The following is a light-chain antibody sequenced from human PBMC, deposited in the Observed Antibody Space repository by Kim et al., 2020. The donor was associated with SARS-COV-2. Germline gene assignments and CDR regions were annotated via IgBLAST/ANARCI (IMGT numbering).Light chain of an antibody. V-gene: IGKV3-20*01. CDR2: VAS. J-gene: IGKJ2*03. Sequence: EIVLTQSPGTLSLSPGERATLSCRASQSVSSSYLAWYQQTPGQAPRLLIYVASSRATGIPDRFSGSGSGTDFTLTISRLEPEDFAVYYCQQYGCSPPYSFGQGTKLEI. CDR3: QQYGCSPPYS. CDR1: QSVSSSY.